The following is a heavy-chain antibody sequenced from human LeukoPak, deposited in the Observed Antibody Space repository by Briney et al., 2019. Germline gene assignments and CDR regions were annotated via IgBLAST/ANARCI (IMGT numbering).Heavy chain of an antibody. CDR3: ARTYCSGGSCYSPGAYWFDP. J-gene: IGHJ5*02. Sequence: PGGSLRLSCAASGFTFSSYAMTWVRQAPGKGLEWVSAISGSGGNTYYADSVKGRFTISRDNSKNTLYLQMNSLRAEDTAVYYCARTYCSGGSCYSPGAYWFDPWGQGTLVTVSS. V-gene: IGHV3-23*01. CDR2: ISGSGGNT. D-gene: IGHD2-15*01. CDR1: GFTFSSYA.